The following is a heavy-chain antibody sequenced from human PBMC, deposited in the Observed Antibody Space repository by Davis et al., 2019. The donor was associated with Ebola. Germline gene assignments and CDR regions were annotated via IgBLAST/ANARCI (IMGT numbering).Heavy chain of an antibody. D-gene: IGHD6-6*01. CDR1: GGSISSSSYY. Sequence: GSLRLSCTVSGGSISSSSYYWGWIRPPPGKGLEWIGSIYYSGSTYYNPSLKSRVTISVDTSKNQFSLKLSSVTAADTAVYYCATRTIAARPRDYWGQGTLVTVSS. CDR2: IYYSGST. J-gene: IGHJ4*02. CDR3: ATRTIAARPRDY. V-gene: IGHV4-39*01.